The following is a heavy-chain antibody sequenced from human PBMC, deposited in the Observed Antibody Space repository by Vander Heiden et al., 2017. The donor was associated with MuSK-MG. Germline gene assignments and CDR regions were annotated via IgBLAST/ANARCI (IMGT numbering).Heavy chain of an antibody. V-gene: IGHV3-33*01. Sequence: QVQLVESGGGVVQPGGSLRLSCAASGFTFSSYGMHWVRQAPGKGLEWVAVIWYDGSNKYYADSVKGRFTISRDNSKNTLYLQMNSLRAEDTAVYYCARDLGAEYYYDSSGLMNYWGQGTLVTVSS. CDR1: GFTFSSYG. D-gene: IGHD3-22*01. J-gene: IGHJ4*02. CDR2: IWYDGSNK. CDR3: ARDLGAEYYYDSSGLMNY.